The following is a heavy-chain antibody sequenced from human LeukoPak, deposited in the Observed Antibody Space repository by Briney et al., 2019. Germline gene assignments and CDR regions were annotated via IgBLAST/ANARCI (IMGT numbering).Heavy chain of an antibody. Sequence: GESLKISCKASGYSFTSYWIGWVRQMPGKGLEWMRIIYPGDSNTRYSLSFQGQVTISADRSITTAYLQWSSLKASDTAIYYCARADFWSGYYFKWFGPWGQGTLVTVSS. J-gene: IGHJ5*02. CDR1: GYSFTSYW. D-gene: IGHD3-3*01. V-gene: IGHV5-51*01. CDR2: IYPGDSNT. CDR3: ARADFWSGYYFKWFGP.